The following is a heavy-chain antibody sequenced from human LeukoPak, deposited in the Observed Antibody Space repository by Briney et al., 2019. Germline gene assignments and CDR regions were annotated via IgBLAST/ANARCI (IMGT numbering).Heavy chain of an antibody. CDR3: ARWALGIRESGDAFDI. CDR2: IYTSGST. CDR1: GGSISSSSSDYY. V-gene: IGHV4-4*07. J-gene: IGHJ3*02. Sequence: SETLSLTCIVSGGSISSSSSDYYCSCIRQPAGKGLEWIGRIYTSGSTDYNPSLKSRVTMSVDTSKNQFSLKLSSVTAADTAVYYCARWALGIRESGDAFDIWGQGTMVTVSS. D-gene: IGHD7-27*01.